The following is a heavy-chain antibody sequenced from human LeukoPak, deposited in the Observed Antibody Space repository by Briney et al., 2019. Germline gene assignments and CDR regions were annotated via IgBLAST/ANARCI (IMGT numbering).Heavy chain of an antibody. Sequence: SETLSLTCTVSGGSISSAGYYWSWIRQPPGKGLEWIGYSYYSGNTYYNPSLKSRVTISVDRSQNQFSLKLSSVTAADTAVYFCARVTTSLWTGFDPWGQGILVTVSS. CDR2: SYYSGNT. D-gene: IGHD3/OR15-3a*01. V-gene: IGHV4-30-2*01. CDR3: ARVTTSLWTGFDP. J-gene: IGHJ5*02. CDR1: GGSISSAGYY.